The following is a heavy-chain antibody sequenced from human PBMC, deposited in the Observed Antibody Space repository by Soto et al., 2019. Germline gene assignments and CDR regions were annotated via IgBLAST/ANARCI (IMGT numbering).Heavy chain of an antibody. J-gene: IGHJ4*02. CDR2: IYYLGST. D-gene: IGHD3-10*01. CDR1: GGSMSEYF. V-gene: IGHV4-59*01. CDR3: ARDGYDGSGSPYPAY. Sequence: SETLSLTCSVAGGSMSEYFWSWIRQSPGKGLEWIGYIYYLGSTDYNPSLKSRVTISVDTSKRQFSLRLTSVTAADTAVYYCARDGYDGSGSPYPAYWGPGTQVTVSS.